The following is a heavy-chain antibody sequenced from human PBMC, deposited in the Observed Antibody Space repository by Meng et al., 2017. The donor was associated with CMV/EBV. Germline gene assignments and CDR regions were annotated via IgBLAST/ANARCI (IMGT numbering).Heavy chain of an antibody. D-gene: IGHD2-8*01. J-gene: IGHJ4*02. V-gene: IGHV3-23*01. CDR1: GFTFSSYA. CDR2: ISGSGGST. Sequence: GESLKISCAACGFTFSSYAMSWVRQAPGKGLEWVSAISGSGGSTYYADSVKGRFTISRDNSKNTLYLQMNSLRAEDTAVYYCAKDIVLMVYAIGLDYWGQGTLVTVSS. CDR3: AKDIVLMVYAIGLDY.